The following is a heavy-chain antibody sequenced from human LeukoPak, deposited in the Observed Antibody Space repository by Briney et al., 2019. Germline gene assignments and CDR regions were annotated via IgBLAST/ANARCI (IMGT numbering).Heavy chain of an antibody. D-gene: IGHD1-20*01. CDR1: GFTFDNYA. CDR2: ITFNSGSI. V-gene: IGHV3-9*01. CDR3: AKVAYNWISYGPFDY. Sequence: PGGSLRLSCVASGFTFDNYAMHWVRQPPGKGLEWVSGITFNSGSIGYEDSVKGRFTISRDNAKNSLYLQMNSLRAEDTAVYYCAKVAYNWISYGPFDYWGQGTLVTVSS. J-gene: IGHJ4*02.